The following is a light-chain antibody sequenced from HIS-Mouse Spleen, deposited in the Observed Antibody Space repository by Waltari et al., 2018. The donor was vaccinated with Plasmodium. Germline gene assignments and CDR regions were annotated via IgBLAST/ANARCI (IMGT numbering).Light chain of an antibody. CDR3: QQNYNTWT. Sequence: IQMTQSPSSLSASVGDSVTITCRASQSISSYLNWYQQKPGKAPKLLIYAASSLQSGVPSRFSGSGSGTDFTLTISSLQPEDFATYYCQQNYNTWTFGQGTKVEIK. J-gene: IGKJ1*01. V-gene: IGKV1-39*01. CDR2: AAS. CDR1: QSISSY.